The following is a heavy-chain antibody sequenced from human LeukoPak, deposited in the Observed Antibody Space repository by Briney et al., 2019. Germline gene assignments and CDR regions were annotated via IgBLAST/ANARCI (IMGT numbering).Heavy chain of an antibody. Sequence: SETLSLTCTVSGGSISSYYWSWIRQPPGKGLEWIGYIYYSGSTNYNPSLKSRVTISVDTSKNQFSLKLSSVTAADTAVYYCARHRRSGLDYFDYWGQGTLVTVSS. J-gene: IGHJ4*02. D-gene: IGHD6-19*01. V-gene: IGHV4-59*08. CDR1: GGSISSYY. CDR2: IYYSGST. CDR3: ARHRRSGLDYFDY.